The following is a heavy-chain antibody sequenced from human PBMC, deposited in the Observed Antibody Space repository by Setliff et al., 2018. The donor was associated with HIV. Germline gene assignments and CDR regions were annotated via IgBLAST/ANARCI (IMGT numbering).Heavy chain of an antibody. Sequence: SETLSLTCTVSGGSISTHYWSWIRQPPGKGLEWIGTAYYDASTIYTPSLNSRVIISVDTSKNQFSLKLKSVTAADTAVYYCAREDTTGYYSLSAFDIWGQGTLVTVSS. V-gene: IGHV4-59*11. CDR3: AREDTTGYYSLSAFDI. D-gene: IGHD3-22*01. CDR2: AYYDAST. CDR1: GGSISTHY. J-gene: IGHJ3*02.